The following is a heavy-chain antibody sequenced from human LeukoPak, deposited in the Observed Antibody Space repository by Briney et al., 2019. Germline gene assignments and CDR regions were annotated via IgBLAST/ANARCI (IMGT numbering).Heavy chain of an antibody. Sequence: SETLSLTCTVSGGSISSYYWSWIRQPPGKGLEWIGYIYYSGSTNYNPSLKSRVTISVDTSKNQFSLKLSSVTAADTAVYYCARRPHIAAAGTCFDYWGQGTLVTVSS. CDR2: IYYSGST. D-gene: IGHD6-13*01. J-gene: IGHJ4*02. CDR3: ARRPHIAAAGTCFDY. CDR1: GGSISSYY. V-gene: IGHV4-59*01.